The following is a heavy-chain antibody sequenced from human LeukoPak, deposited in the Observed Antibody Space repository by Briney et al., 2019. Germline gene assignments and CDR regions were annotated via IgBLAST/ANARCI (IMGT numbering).Heavy chain of an antibody. J-gene: IGHJ4*02. D-gene: IGHD2/OR15-2a*01. CDR1: GLTVANYA. Sequence: PGGSLRLSCGASGLTVANYAMTWVRQTPGTGLEWVSTVSGIGDETFYADSGKGRFTISRNNGKTTFYLQMDSLRVEDTAVYFCAKGGHFSHFDHWGQGALVTVSS. V-gene: IGHV3-23*01. CDR3: AKGGHFSHFDH. CDR2: VSGIGDET.